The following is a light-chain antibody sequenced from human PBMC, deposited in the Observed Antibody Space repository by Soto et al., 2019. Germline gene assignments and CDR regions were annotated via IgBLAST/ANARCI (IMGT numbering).Light chain of an antibody. CDR2: DAS. V-gene: IGKV3-11*01. CDR3: QQRSNWPPWT. CDR1: QSVSSSY. J-gene: IGKJ1*01. Sequence: EIMLSQSPGTLSLSQGERATLSCRASQSVSSSYLAWYHQKPGQAPRLLIYDASNWAAGIPARFSVSGSGTDFTLIISSLEPEDFAIYYCQQRSNWPPWTFGQGTKVDI.